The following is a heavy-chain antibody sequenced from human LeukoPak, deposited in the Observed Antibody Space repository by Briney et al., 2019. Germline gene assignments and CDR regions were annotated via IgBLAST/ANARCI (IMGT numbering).Heavy chain of an antibody. J-gene: IGHJ4*01. V-gene: IGHV3-74*03. CDR3: ARSYGGFDY. CDR2: ISDDGTST. D-gene: IGHD4-23*01. CDR1: GFSFSSSW. Sequence: GGSLRLSRAASGFSFSSSWMHWVRQAPGKGLMWVSRISDDGTSTMYAASVKGRFTMSRSNAKNTLSLQMDSLTAEDTAVYYCARSYGGFDYWGQGVLVTVS.